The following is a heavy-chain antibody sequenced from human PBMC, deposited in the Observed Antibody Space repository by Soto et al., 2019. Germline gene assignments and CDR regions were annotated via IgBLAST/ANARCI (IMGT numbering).Heavy chain of an antibody. CDR2: INAGNGNT. CDR1: GYTFTSYA. J-gene: IGHJ4*02. D-gene: IGHD2-15*01. CDR3: ARLPNSLGYCSGGSCYDY. V-gene: IGHV1-3*01. Sequence: ASVKVSCKASGYTFTSYAMHWVRQAPGQRLEWMGWINAGNGNTKYSQKFQGRVTITRDTSASTAYMELSSLRSEDTAVYYCARLPNSLGYCSGGSCYDYWGQGTLVTVSS.